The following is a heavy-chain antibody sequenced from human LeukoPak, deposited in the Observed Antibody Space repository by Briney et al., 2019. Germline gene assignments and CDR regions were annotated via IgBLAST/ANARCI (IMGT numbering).Heavy chain of an antibody. CDR2: ISSGSSSI. D-gene: IGHD3-9*01. CDR1: GFTLWSCS. V-gene: IGHV3-48*02. J-gene: IGHJ4*02. CDR3: ARGRATGRSGGDY. Sequence: GGSLRLLCGASGFTLWSCSMMWVRGARGEGREGVSYISSGSSSIYYADSVKGRFTISRDNAENSLYLQMNSLRDEDTAVYYCARGRATGRSGGDYWGQGTLVTVSS.